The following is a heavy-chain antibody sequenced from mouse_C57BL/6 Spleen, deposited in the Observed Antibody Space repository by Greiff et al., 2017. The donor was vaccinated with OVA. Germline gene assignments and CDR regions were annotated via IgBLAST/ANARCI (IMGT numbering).Heavy chain of an antibody. CDR2: IYPSDSET. J-gene: IGHJ4*01. CDR3: ARGNWDVNYAMDY. D-gene: IGHD4-1*01. CDR1: GYTFTSYW. Sequence: VQLQQPGAELVRPGSSVKLSCKASGYTFTSYWMDWVKQRPGQGLEWIGNIYPSDSETHYNQKFKDKATLTVDKSSSTAYMQLSSLTSEDSAVYYCARGNWDVNYAMDYWGQGTSVTVSS. V-gene: IGHV1-61*01.